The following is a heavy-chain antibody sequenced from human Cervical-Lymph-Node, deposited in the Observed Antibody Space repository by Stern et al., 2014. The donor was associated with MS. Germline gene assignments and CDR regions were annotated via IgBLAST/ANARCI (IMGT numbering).Heavy chain of an antibody. CDR3: ARAGADSTTHFDY. Sequence: VQLVESGAEVKKPGASVKVSCKASGYTFISYGITWVRQAPGQGLEWMGWIRGYSGKTDYAQGFQGRVTLTTDTSTSTAYLEVRSLRSDDTAIYYCARAGADSTTHFDYWGQGTLVTVSS. CDR2: IRGYSGKT. D-gene: IGHD1-14*01. CDR1: GYTFISYG. J-gene: IGHJ4*02. V-gene: IGHV1-18*01.